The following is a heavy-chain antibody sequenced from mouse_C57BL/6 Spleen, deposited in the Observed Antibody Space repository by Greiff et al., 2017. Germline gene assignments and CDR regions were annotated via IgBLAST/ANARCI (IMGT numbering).Heavy chain of an antibody. J-gene: IGHJ3*01. CDR3: ASSNDGYYDWFAY. Sequence: EVMLVESGGDLVKPGGSLKLSCAASGFTFSSYGMSWVRQTPDKRLEWVATISSGGSYTYYPDSVKGRFTISRDNAKNTLYLQMSSLKSEDTAMYYCASSNDGYYDWFAYWGQGTLVTVSA. D-gene: IGHD2-3*01. CDR1: GFTFSSYG. V-gene: IGHV5-6*01. CDR2: ISSGGSYT.